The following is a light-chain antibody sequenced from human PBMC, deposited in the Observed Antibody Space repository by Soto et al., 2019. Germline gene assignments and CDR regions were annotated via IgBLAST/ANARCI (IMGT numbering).Light chain of an antibody. Sequence: IVMTQSPATLSMSPGERATLSCRASQAISSNLAWYQQKPGQAPRLLIYGASTRATGIPARFSGSGSGTEFTLTISRLEPEDLAVYYCQQYGGSPRTFGQGTKVDIK. CDR3: QQYGGSPRT. J-gene: IGKJ1*01. V-gene: IGKV3-15*01. CDR1: QAISSN. CDR2: GAS.